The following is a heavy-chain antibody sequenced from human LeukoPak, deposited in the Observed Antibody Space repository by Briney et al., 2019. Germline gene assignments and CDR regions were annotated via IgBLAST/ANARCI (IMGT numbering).Heavy chain of an antibody. CDR2: INHSGST. Sequence: SETLSLTCAVYGGSFSGYLWNWIRQPPGKGLEWIGEINHSGSTKYNPSLKSRVTISVDTSKNQFSLKLSSVTAADTAVYYCARGIAAAQGFFDYWGQGTLVTASS. V-gene: IGHV4-34*01. CDR3: ARGIAAAQGFFDY. CDR1: GGSFSGYL. D-gene: IGHD6-13*01. J-gene: IGHJ4*02.